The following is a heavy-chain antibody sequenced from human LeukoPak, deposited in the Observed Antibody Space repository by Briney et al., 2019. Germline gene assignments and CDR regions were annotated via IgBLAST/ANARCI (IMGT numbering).Heavy chain of an antibody. CDR2: ISYDGNNK. Sequence: GGSLRLSCAASGFTFSSYWMSWVRQAPGKGLEWVAVISYDGNNKYYADSVKGRFTISRDNSKNTLYLQMNSLGAEDTAVYYCVRTWGSGYSAPPGDWGQGSLVTVSS. CDR3: VRTWGSGYSAPPGD. V-gene: IGHV3-30-3*01. J-gene: IGHJ4*02. CDR1: GFTFSSYW. D-gene: IGHD6-13*01.